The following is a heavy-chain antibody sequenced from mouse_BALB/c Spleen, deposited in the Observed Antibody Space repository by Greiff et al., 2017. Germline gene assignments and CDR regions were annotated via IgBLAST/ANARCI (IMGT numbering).Heavy chain of an antibody. D-gene: IGHD2-1*01. V-gene: IGHV5-4*02. CDR3: AREGYGTPWFAY. CDR2: ISDGGSYT. J-gene: IGHJ3*01. CDR1: GFTFSDYY. Sequence: EVKLMESGGGLVKPGGSLKLSCAASGFTFSDYYMYWVRQTPEKRLEWVATISDGGSYTYYPDSVKGRFTISRDNAKNNLYLQMSSLKSEDTAMYYCAREGYGTPWFAYWGQGTLVTVSA.